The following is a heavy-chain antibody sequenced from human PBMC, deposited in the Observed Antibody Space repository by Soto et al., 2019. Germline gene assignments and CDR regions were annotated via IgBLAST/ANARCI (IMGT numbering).Heavy chain of an antibody. CDR1: GYTFTGYY. V-gene: IGHV1-2*04. Sequence: ASVKVSCKASGYTFTGYYMHCVRQAPGQGLEWMGWINPNSGGTNYAQKFQGWVTMTRDTSISTAYMELSRLRSDDTAVYYCARDLYYGSGSYYKSHYYYYGMDVWGQGTTVTVSS. J-gene: IGHJ6*02. CDR3: ARDLYYGSGSYYKSHYYYYGMDV. CDR2: INPNSGGT. D-gene: IGHD3-10*01.